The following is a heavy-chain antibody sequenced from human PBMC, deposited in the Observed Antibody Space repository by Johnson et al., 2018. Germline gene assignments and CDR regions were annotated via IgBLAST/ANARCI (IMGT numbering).Heavy chain of an antibody. Sequence: QVQLVESGGGLVQPGGSLRLSCAASGFTFSSYSMNWVRQAPGKGLEWVAVISYDGSNKYYADSVKGRFTISRDNSKNTLYLQMNSLRAEDTAVYYCAKDWGWLQSPGYYYYMDVWGKGTTVTVSS. CDR1: GFTFSSYS. CDR2: ISYDGSNK. V-gene: IGHV3-30*18. CDR3: AKDWGWLQSPGYYYYMDV. J-gene: IGHJ6*03. D-gene: IGHD5-24*01.